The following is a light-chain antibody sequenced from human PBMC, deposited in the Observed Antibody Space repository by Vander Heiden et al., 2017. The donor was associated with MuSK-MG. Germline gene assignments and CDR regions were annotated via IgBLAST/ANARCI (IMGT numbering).Light chain of an antibody. CDR3: LKHNSYPRT. V-gene: IGKV1-17*01. J-gene: IGKJ2*01. CDR2: AGS. Sequence: DIQITQSPSSLSSSVGDRVTIPCPASQGIRYVFGLYSQEPGKDPKRLIYAGSKLQSGVPSRVRGSGTGTEFTITSSRLEDEEFENYLRLKHNSYPRTFGQGTKLEIK. CDR1: QGIRYV.